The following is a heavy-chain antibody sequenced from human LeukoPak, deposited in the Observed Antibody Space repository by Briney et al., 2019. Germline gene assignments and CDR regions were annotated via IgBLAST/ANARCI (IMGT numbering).Heavy chain of an antibody. J-gene: IGHJ5*02. CDR3: ARALGVDCSGGSCYGVDP. CDR1: GGSISSGDYY. V-gene: IGHV4-30-4*01. D-gene: IGHD2-15*01. Sequence: SQTLSLTCTVSGGSISSGDYYWRWLRQPPGKGLEWSGYIYYSGSTYYNPSLKSRVTISVDTSKNQFSLKLCSVTAADTAVYYCARALGVDCSGGSCYGVDPCGQGTLVTVSS. CDR2: IYYSGST.